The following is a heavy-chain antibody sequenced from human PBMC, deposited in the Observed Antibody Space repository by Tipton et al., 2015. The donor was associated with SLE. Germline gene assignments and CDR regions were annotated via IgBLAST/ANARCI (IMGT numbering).Heavy chain of an antibody. Sequence: LRLSCAVYGGSFSGYYWSWIRQPPGKGLEWIGEINHSGSTNYNPSLKSRVTISVDTSKNQFSLKLSSVTAADTAVYYCARGPYGSGSPIDYWGQGTLVTVSS. CDR1: GGSFSGYY. CDR3: ARGPYGSGSPIDY. CDR2: INHSGST. D-gene: IGHD3-10*01. J-gene: IGHJ4*02. V-gene: IGHV4-34*01.